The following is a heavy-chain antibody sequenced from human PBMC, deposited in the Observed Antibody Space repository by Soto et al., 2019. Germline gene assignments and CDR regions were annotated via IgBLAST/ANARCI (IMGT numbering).Heavy chain of an antibody. Sequence: GGSLRLSCVTSGFTFTNYAMTWVRQGPGKGLEWVSSISAGGVSTYFADSVKGRFTISRDNSKNTLYLQMNSLRAEDTAVYYCAKVRTVNDYWGQGTLVTVSS. V-gene: IGHV3-23*01. CDR2: ISAGGVST. D-gene: IGHD4-4*01. J-gene: IGHJ4*02. CDR1: GFTFTNYA. CDR3: AKVRTVNDY.